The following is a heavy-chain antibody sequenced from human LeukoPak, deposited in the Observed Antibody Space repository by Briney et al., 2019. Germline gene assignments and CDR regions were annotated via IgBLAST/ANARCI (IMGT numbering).Heavy chain of an antibody. CDR2: INNSGST. V-gene: IGHV4-34*01. CDR1: GGSFSGYY. CDR3: ARRYYDFWSGGYYYYMDV. D-gene: IGHD3-3*01. J-gene: IGHJ6*03. Sequence: SETLSLTCAVYGGSFSGYYWSWIRQPPGKGLEWIGEINNSGSTNYNPSLKSRVTISVDTSKNQFSLKLRSVTAADTAVYYCARRYYDFWSGGYYYYMDVWGKGTTVTVSS.